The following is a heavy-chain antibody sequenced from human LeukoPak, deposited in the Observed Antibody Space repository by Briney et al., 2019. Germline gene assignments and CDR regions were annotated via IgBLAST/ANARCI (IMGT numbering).Heavy chain of an antibody. D-gene: IGHD6-19*01. V-gene: IGHV1-18*01. Sequence: ASVKVSCKASRYTFTSYGISWVRQAPGQGREWMGWISAYNGDTNYAQKLQGRVTMTTDTSTSTAYMELRSLRSDDTAVYYCARGLQENLAWLQAFSAFDIWGQGTMVTVSS. CDR3: ARGLQENLAWLQAFSAFDI. CDR2: ISAYNGDT. J-gene: IGHJ3*02. CDR1: RYTFTSYG.